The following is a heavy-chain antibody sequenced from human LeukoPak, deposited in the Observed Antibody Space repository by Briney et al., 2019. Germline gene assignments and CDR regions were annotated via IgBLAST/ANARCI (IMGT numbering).Heavy chain of an antibody. V-gene: IGHV3-23*01. J-gene: IGHJ5*02. D-gene: IGHD6-13*01. Sequence: PGGSLRLSCAASGVTFSNYAMSWVRQAPGKGLEWIAAISGSGGSTYYADSVEGRFTISRDNSKNTLYLQMNSLRAEDTAIYYCATDIAAAGAWGQGTLVTVSS. CDR2: ISGSGGST. CDR1: GVTFSNYA. CDR3: ATDIAAAGA.